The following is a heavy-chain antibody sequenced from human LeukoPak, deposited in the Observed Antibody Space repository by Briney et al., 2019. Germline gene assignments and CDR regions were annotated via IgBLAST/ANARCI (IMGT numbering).Heavy chain of an antibody. CDR3: ARVSAAAGAILRHYFDY. D-gene: IGHD6-13*01. CDR2: IYHSGST. J-gene: IGHJ4*02. Sequence: SETLSLTCTVSGGSMNIGGYYWSWIRQPPGKGLEWIGYIYHSGSTHYNPSLKSRVTISVDRSQNQFSLKVSSVTDADTAVYYCARVSAAAGAILRHYFDYWGQGTLVTVSS. CDR1: GGSMNIGGYY. V-gene: IGHV4-30-2*01.